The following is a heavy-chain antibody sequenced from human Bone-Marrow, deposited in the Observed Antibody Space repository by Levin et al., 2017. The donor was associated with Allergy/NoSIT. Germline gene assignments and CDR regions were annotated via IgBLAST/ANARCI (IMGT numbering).Heavy chain of an antibody. CDR3: ARVSAAGGTRLFDY. D-gene: IGHD6-13*01. CDR1: GGSVTSGDYY. V-gene: IGHV4-61*08. Sequence: SQTLSLTCSVSGGSVTSGDYYWRWIRKPPGKGLEWIGFIHSSGSTNYIPSLKSRVTMSHDTSKNQLSLSLTSVTAADTAIYYCARVSAAGGTRLFDYWGQGTLVTVSS. CDR2: IHSSGST. J-gene: IGHJ4*02.